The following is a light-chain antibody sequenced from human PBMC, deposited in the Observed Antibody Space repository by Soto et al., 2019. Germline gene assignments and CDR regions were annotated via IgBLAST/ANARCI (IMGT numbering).Light chain of an antibody. J-gene: IGLJ1*01. CDR1: SRDVGGYKY. CDR2: EVS. CDR3: SSYTSSSTLV. V-gene: IGLV2-14*01. Sequence: QSALTHPASVSWSPGQSITISCTGTSRDVGGYKYVSWYQQLPGKAPKLMIYEVSKRPSGVSNRFSASKSASTASLTISGLQPEDEADYYCSSYTSSSTLVFGSGTKVTVL.